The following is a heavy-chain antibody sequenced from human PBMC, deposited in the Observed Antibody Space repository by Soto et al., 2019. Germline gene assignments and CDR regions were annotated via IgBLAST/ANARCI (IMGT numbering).Heavy chain of an antibody. CDR1: GLTFSSSYG. V-gene: IGHV3-23*01. CDR3: SILGNGY. CDR2: ISGIIGST. J-gene: IGHJ4*02. D-gene: IGHD2-8*01. Sequence: GGSLRLSCEVSGLTFSSSYGLSWVRQAPGKGLEWVSTISGIIGSTYYADSVKGRFTMSRDKSKNTLYLQMNSLRAEDTALYYCSILGNGYWGQGTLVTVSS.